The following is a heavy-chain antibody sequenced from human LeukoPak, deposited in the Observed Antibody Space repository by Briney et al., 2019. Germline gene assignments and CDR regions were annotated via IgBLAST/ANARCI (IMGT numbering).Heavy chain of an antibody. V-gene: IGHV4-38-2*02. CDR3: ARVGSYSFDY. CDR2: IYHSGIT. D-gene: IGHD1-26*01. CDR1: GYSISSGYY. Sequence: PSETLSLTCTVSGYSISSGYYWGWIRQPPGKGLEWIGSIYHSGITYYNPSLKSRVTISVDTSKNQFSLKLSSVTAADTAVYYCARVGSYSFDYWGQGTLVTVSS. J-gene: IGHJ4*02.